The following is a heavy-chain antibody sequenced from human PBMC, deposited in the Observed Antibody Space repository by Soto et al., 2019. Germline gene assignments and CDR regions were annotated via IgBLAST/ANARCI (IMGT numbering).Heavy chain of an antibody. J-gene: IGHJ6*02. D-gene: IGHD6-6*01. CDR2: IIPIFGTA. Sequence: SVEVSCKASVGSFSSYAISWVRQAPGQGLEWMGGIIPIFGTANYAQKFQGRVTITADESTSTAYMELSSLRSEDTAVYYCAGPSIEYSSSSLNYYGMDVWGQGTTVTASS. V-gene: IGHV1-69*13. CDR1: VGSFSSYA. CDR3: AGPSIEYSSSSLNYYGMDV.